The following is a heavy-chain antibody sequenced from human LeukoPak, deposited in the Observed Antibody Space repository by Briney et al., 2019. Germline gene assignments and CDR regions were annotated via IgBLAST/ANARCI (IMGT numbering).Heavy chain of an antibody. J-gene: IGHJ4*02. D-gene: IGHD3-3*01. Sequence: GSNKYYADSVKGRFTISRDNSKNTLYLQMNSLRAEDTAVYYCAKGDTVRFLEWLLSNPFDYWGQGTLVTVSS. V-gene: IGHV3-30*02. CDR3: AKGDTVRFLEWLLSNPFDY. CDR2: GSNK.